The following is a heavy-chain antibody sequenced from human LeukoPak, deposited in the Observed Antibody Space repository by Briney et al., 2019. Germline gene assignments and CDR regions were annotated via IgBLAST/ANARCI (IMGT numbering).Heavy chain of an antibody. CDR2: ISSSSSYI. Sequence: KAGGSLRLSCAASGFTFSSYSMNWVRQAPGKGLEWVSSISSSSSYIYYADSVKGRFTISRDNAKNSQYLQMNSLRAEDTAVCYCAIAAAVLPFDYWGQGTLVTVSS. J-gene: IGHJ4*02. CDR3: AIAAAVLPFDY. CDR1: GFTFSSYS. V-gene: IGHV3-21*04. D-gene: IGHD6-13*01.